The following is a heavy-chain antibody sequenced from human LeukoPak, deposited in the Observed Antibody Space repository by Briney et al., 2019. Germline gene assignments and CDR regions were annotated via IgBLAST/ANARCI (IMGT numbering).Heavy chain of an antibody. CDR2: MNPNSGNT. CDR1: GYTFTSYD. J-gene: IGHJ6*03. Sequence: WASVKVSCKASGYTFTSYDINWVRQATGQGLEWMGWMNPNSGNTGYAQKFQGRVTITRNTSISTAYMELSSLRSEDTAVYYCAKDPGTWSYYYCMDVWGKGTTVTISS. V-gene: IGHV1-8*03. CDR3: AKDPGTWSYYYCMDV. D-gene: IGHD6-13*01.